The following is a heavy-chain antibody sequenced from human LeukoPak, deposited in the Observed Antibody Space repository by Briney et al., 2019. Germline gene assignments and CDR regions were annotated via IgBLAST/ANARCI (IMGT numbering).Heavy chain of an antibody. CDR1: GGSISSGDYY. V-gene: IGHV4-30-4*01. J-gene: IGHJ4*02. D-gene: IGHD6-19*01. Sequence: SQTLSLTCTVSGGSISSGDYYWSWIRQPPGKGLEWIGEINHSGSTNYNPSLKSRVTISVDTSKNQFSLKLSSVTAADTAVYYCASGQWPHYWGQGTLVTVSS. CDR3: ASGQWPHY. CDR2: INHSGST.